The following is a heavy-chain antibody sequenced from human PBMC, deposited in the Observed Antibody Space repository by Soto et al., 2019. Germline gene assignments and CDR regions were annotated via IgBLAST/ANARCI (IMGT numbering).Heavy chain of an antibody. J-gene: IGHJ5*02. Sequence: GGSLRLSCAASGFIFENFGMSWVRQAPGKGLEWISSISGSGFKKYYADSVKGRFTISRDNSKSTVYLELNNLSAEDTAVYHCAKNQGVELVPLATVDWFDPWGQGTQVTVSS. V-gene: IGHV3-23*01. CDR2: ISGSGFKK. D-gene: IGHD1-26*01. CDR1: GFIFENFG. CDR3: AKNQGVELVPLATVDWFDP.